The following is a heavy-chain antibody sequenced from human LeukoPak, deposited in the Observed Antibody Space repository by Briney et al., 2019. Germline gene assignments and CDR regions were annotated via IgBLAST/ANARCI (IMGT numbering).Heavy chain of an antibody. J-gene: IGHJ4*02. Sequence: SETLSLTCTVSGGSISNGDHYWSWIRQHPGKGLEWIGYIYYSGSTYYNPSLKSRLTISVDTSKNQFSLKLRSVTAADTAVYYCARGPYYYDSKTFDYWAREPWSPSPQ. CDR3: ARGPYYYDSKTFDY. D-gene: IGHD3-22*01. V-gene: IGHV4-31*03. CDR1: GGSISNGDHY. CDR2: IYYSGST.